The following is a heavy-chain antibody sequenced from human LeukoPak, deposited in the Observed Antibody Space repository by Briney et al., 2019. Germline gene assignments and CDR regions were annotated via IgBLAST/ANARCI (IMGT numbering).Heavy chain of an antibody. CDR2: FDSEDGET. J-gene: IGHJ6*03. Sequence: ASVKVSCRVSGYTLTELSMHWVRQAPGKGLEWMGGFDSEDGETIYAQKFQGRVTMTEDTSTDTAYMELSSLRSEDTAVYYCAVYSGSRDYYYYYMDVWGKGTTVTVSS. D-gene: IGHD1-26*01. CDR3: AVYSGSRDYYYYYMDV. CDR1: GYTLTELS. V-gene: IGHV1-24*01.